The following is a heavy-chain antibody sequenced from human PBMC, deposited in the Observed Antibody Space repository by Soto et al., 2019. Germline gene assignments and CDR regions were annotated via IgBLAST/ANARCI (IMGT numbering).Heavy chain of an antibody. V-gene: IGHV1-69*13. CDR3: ARVAIPTIFGVVIRYYFDY. CDR2: IIPIFGTA. Sequence: SVKVSCKASGGTFSSYAISWVRQAPGEGLEWMGGIIPIFGTANYEQKFQGRVTITADESTSTAYMELRSLRSEDTDVYYCARVAIPTIFGVVIRYYFDYWGPGTKLTVST. CDR1: GGTFSSYA. D-gene: IGHD3-3*01. J-gene: IGHJ4*02.